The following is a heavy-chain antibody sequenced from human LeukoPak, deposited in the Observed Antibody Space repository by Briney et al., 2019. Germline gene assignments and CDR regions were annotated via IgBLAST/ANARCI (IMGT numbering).Heavy chain of an antibody. CDR3: ARRGGSGKAFDY. CDR1: GASISGGTYY. V-gene: IGHV4-39*01. D-gene: IGHD1-26*01. J-gene: IGHJ4*02. CDR2: IYYTGST. Sequence: SETLSLTCSVSGASISGGTYYWGWIRQPPGKGLEWIGSIYYTGSTYDNPSLKSRVTISVDTSKNQFSLKLSSVTAADTAVYYCARRGGSGKAFDYWGQGTLVTVSS.